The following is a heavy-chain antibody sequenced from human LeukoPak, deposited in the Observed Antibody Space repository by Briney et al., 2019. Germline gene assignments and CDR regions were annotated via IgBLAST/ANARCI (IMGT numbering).Heavy chain of an antibody. D-gene: IGHD3-22*01. Sequence: GGSLRLSCEASEFTFSSYWMHWVRQAPGKGLVWVSRINSDGRTTIYADSVKGRFTISRDNAKNTLYLQMNSLRAEDTAVYYFAREGYYDSSGYSIRFSYWGQGPLVTVSS. J-gene: IGHJ4*02. CDR3: AREGYYDSSGYSIRFSY. V-gene: IGHV3-74*01. CDR1: EFTFSSYW. CDR2: INSDGRTT.